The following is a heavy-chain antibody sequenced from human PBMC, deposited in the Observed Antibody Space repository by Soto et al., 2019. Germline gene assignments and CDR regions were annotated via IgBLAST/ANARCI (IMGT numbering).Heavy chain of an antibody. CDR2: IYTSGSTNYNPS. V-gene: IGHV4-4*07. D-gene: IGHD4-17*01. Sequence: AETLSLSCSVSGGSINSYYWSWIRQPAGKGLEWIGRIYTSGSTNYNPSNYNPSLKSRVTMSVDTSKNQLSLKVRSVTAADTAVYYCARELRGRPFNDYWGQGTMVTVSS. CDR3: ARELRGRPFNDY. CDR1: GGSINSYY. J-gene: IGHJ4*02.